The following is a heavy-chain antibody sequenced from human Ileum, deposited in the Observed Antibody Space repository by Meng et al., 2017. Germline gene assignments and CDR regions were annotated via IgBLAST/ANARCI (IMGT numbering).Heavy chain of an antibody. CDR3: VRHGGKYFDS. D-gene: IGHD2-15*01. Sequence: QVQLQESGPGLVELSWTLSLTCTVSGGSISSSFYWSCVRQSPGKGLEWIGQIYLAGSPNYNPSLESRVTISVDKSKNQFSLRLTSVTAADTAIFYCVRHGGKYFDSWGQGTLVTVSS. V-gene: IGHV4-4*02. CDR2: IYLAGSP. CDR1: GGSISSSFY. J-gene: IGHJ4*02.